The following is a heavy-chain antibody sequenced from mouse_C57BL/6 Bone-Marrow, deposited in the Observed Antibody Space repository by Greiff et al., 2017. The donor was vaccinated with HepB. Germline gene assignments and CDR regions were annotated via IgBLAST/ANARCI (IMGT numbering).Heavy chain of an antibody. V-gene: IGHV14-4*01. J-gene: IGHJ3*01. CDR2: IDPENGDT. CDR3: TFYYVFAY. CDR1: GFNIKDDY. D-gene: IGHD2-1*01. Sequence: VQLKESGAELVRPGASVKLSCTASGFNIKDDYMHWVKQRPEQGLEWIGWIDPENGDTEYASKFQGKATITADTSSNTAYLQLSSLTSEDTAVYYCTFYYVFAYWGQGTLVTVSA.